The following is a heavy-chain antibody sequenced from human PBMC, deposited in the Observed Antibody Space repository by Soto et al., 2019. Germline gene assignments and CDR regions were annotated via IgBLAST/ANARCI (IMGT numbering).Heavy chain of an antibody. CDR2: IYPGDSDT. Sequence: GESLNISCKASGYRFSSHWITWVRQMPGRGLERVGVIYPGDSDTRYSPSFQGHVTISADQSSSTAFLQWSSLEAADTAIYYCGRSSTLYVSGSHFDYWGQGTSVTVSS. V-gene: IGHV5-51*01. CDR1: GYRFSSHW. CDR3: GRSSTLYVSGSHFDY. J-gene: IGHJ4*02. D-gene: IGHD3-10*01.